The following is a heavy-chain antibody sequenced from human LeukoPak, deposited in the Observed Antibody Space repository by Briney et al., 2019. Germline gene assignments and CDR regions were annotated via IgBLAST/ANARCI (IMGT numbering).Heavy chain of an antibody. D-gene: IGHD2-2*02. V-gene: IGHV1-69*13. Sequence: ASVKVSCKASGGTSSSYAISWVRQAPGQGLEWMGGIIPIFGTANYAQKFQGRVAITADESTSTAYMELSSLRSEDTAVYYCAREEDRYCSSTSCYTPLASYYMDVWGKGTTVTVSS. CDR1: GGTSSSYA. J-gene: IGHJ6*03. CDR3: AREEDRYCSSTSCYTPLASYYMDV. CDR2: IIPIFGTA.